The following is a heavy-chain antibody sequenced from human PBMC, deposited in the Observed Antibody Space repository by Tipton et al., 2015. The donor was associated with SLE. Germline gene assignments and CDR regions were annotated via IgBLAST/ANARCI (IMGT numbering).Heavy chain of an antibody. CDR3: TREGVVVAATFDY. CDR1: GFIFSDYH. CDR2: IRSKPYGGTT. V-gene: IGHV3-49*03. J-gene: IGHJ4*02. D-gene: IGHD2-15*01. Sequence: SLRLSCAASGFIFSDYHMSWIRQAPGKGLEWVGCIRSKPYGGTTEYAASVKGRFTISRDDSKSLAYLQMNSLKTEDTAMFYCTREGVVVAATFDYWGQGTLVTVSS.